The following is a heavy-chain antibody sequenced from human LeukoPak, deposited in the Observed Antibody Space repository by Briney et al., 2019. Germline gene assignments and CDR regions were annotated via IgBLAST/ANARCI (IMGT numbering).Heavy chain of an antibody. CDR3: AKGRDGYPDDAFDI. V-gene: IGHV3-23*01. Sequence: GGSLRLSCAASGFTFSSYAMNWVRQAPGKGLEWVSGISGSGDNTHYADSVKGRFTISRDNSKNTLYLQMNSLRAEDTAVYYCAKGRDGYPDDAFDIWGQGTMVTVSS. J-gene: IGHJ3*02. CDR2: ISGSGDNT. CDR1: GFTFSSYA. D-gene: IGHD5-24*01.